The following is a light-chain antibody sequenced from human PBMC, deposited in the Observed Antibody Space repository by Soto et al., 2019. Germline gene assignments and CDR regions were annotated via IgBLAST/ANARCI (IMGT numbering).Light chain of an antibody. CDR3: ATWDLTLSAGVL. V-gene: IGLV1-51*01. Sequence: QSVLTQPPSVSAAPGQRVSISCSGGSSNIGKNSVSWYQQLLATAPKLLIYDDHQRPSGIPDRFSASKSGTSATLDITGLQPADEADYYCATWDLTLSAGVLFGGGTKLTVL. CDR1: SSNIGKNS. J-gene: IGLJ2*01. CDR2: DDH.